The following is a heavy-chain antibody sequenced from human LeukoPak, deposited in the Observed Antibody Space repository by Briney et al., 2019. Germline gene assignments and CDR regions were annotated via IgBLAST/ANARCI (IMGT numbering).Heavy chain of an antibody. CDR1: GFTFSSDW. J-gene: IGHJ3*02. CDR2: IKPDEGEK. V-gene: IGHV3-7*01. Sequence: GGSLRLSCAASGFTFSSDWMIWVRQAPGKGLEWVANIKPDEGEKYYVDSVKGRFTVSRDNAKNTLYLQMNSLRAEDTAVYYCARVGARLGAFDIWGQGTMVTVSS. D-gene: IGHD6-25*01. CDR3: ARVGARLGAFDI.